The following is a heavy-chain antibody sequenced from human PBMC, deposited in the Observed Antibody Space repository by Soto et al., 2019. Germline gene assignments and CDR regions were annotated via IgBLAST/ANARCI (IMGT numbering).Heavy chain of an antibody. CDR1: GFTFSSYS. V-gene: IGHV3-21*01. CDR2: ISSSSSYI. J-gene: IGHJ4*02. D-gene: IGHD6-19*01. Sequence: ESGGGLVKPGGSLRLSCAASGFTFSSYSMNWVRQAPGKGLEWVSSISSSSSYIYYADSVKGRFTISRDNAKNSLYLQMNSLRAEDTAVYYCARGYGSGWYTPFDYWGQGTLVTVSS. CDR3: ARGYGSGWYTPFDY.